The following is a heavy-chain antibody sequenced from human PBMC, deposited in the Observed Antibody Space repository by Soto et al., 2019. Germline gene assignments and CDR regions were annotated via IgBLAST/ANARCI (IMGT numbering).Heavy chain of an antibody. V-gene: IGHV4-30-4*01. J-gene: IGHJ3*02. Sequence: QVQLQESGPGLVKPSQTLSLTCTVSGGSISSGDYYWSWLRQPPGKGLEWIGYIYYSGRTHYNPSLKSRVTISVDTSKNQFSLKLSSVTAADTAVYYCAREEGADTKMDIWGQGTMVTVSS. D-gene: IGHD3-22*01. CDR1: GGSISSGDYY. CDR2: IYYSGRT. CDR3: AREEGADTKMDI.